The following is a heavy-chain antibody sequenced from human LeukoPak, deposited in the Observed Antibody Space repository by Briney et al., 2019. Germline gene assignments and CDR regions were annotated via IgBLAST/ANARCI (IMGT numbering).Heavy chain of an antibody. V-gene: IGHV3-7*03. CDR3: ARGRFFYGWGMDV. CDR2: IRQDGREK. Sequence: GESLRLSCVASGLTLDKYWMTWVRRAPGKGLEWVANIRQDGREKDLVDSVKGRFTISRDDATSSVYLQMSSVRVEDTAIYYCARGRFFYGWGMDVWGQGTTVTVS. D-gene: IGHD3-10*01. J-gene: IGHJ6*02. CDR1: GLTLDKYW.